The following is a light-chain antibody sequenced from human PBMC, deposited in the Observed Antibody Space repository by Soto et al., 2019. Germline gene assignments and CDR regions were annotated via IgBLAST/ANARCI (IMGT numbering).Light chain of an antibody. CDR2: GAS. CDR1: QSVSSSY. CDR3: QQYGSSRT. Sequence: EIVLTQSPGTLSLSPGESATLSCRASQSVSSSYLAGYQQKPGQAPRLLIYGASSRATGIPDRFSGSGSGTDFTLTSSRLEPEDFAVYYCQQYGSSRTFGQGTKVEI. V-gene: IGKV3-20*01. J-gene: IGKJ1*01.